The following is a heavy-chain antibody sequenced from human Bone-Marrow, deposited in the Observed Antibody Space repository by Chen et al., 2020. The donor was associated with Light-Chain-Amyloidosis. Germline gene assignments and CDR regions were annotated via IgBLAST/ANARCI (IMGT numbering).Heavy chain of an antibody. D-gene: IGHD2-2*01. CDR2: INYSGNS. Sequence: QLQLQESGPGLVKPSETLSLTCSVSGGSISSSRYYWGWIRQPPGKGLEWIGSINYSGNSYYDPSLKSRATITVDTSKNHFSLTVRSVTAADTAVYYCASQIDANLIDYWGQGTLVTVSS. CDR1: GGSISSSRYY. V-gene: IGHV4-39*02. CDR3: ASQIDANLIDY. J-gene: IGHJ4*02.